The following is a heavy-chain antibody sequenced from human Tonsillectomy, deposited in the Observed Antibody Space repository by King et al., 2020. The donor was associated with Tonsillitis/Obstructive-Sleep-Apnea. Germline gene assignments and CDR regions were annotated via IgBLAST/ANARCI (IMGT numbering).Heavy chain of an antibody. Sequence: VQLQQRGAGLLKPSETLSLTCAVYGGSFSGYYWSWIRQPPGKGLEWIGEINHSGSTNYNPSLKSRVTISVDTSKNQFSLKLSSVTAADTAVYYCASGGGIVVVPAAIQNWFDPWGQGTLVTVSS. CDR1: GGSFSGYY. V-gene: IGHV4-34*01. CDR3: ASGGGIVVVPAAIQNWFDP. D-gene: IGHD2-2*01. CDR2: INHSGST. J-gene: IGHJ5*02.